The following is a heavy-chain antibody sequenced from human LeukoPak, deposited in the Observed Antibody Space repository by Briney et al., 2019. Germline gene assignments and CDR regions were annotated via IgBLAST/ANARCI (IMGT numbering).Heavy chain of an antibody. J-gene: IGHJ4*02. CDR3: ARSYLFDYYGSGSSPEGY. CDR2: INHSGST. Sequence: SETLSLSCAVYGGSFSGYYWSWIRQPPGKGLEWIGEINHSGSTNYNPSLKSRVIISVDTSKNQFSLKLSSVTAADTAVYYCARSYLFDYYGSGSSPEGYWGQGTLVTVSS. CDR1: GGSFSGYY. V-gene: IGHV4-34*01. D-gene: IGHD3-10*01.